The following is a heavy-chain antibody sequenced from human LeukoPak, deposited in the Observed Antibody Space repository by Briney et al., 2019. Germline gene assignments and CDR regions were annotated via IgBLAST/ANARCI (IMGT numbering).Heavy chain of an antibody. CDR1: GFTFSNYV. D-gene: IGHD3-10*02. CDR2: INTSGGSA. V-gene: IGHV3-23*01. CDR3: AALVRGPRSFDP. J-gene: IGHJ5*02. Sequence: PGGSLRLSCAASGFTFSNYVMSWVRQAPGKGLESVSCINTSGGSACYADSVKGRFTIPRDNSKNTLYLQMNSLRVEDTAVYYCAALVRGPRSFDPWGQGTLLTVSS.